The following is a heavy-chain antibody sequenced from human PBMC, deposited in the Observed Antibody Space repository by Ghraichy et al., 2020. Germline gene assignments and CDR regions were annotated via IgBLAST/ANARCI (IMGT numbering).Heavy chain of an antibody. V-gene: IGHV1-24*01. Sequence: ASVKVSCKVSGYTLTELSMHWVRQAPGKGLEWMGGFDPEDGETIYAQKFQGRVTMTEDTSTDTAYMELSSLRSEDTAVYYCATPWWNYRSSYYYYGMDVWGQGTTVTVSS. CDR1: GYTLTELS. CDR3: ATPWWNYRSSYYYYGMDV. D-gene: IGHD1-7*01. J-gene: IGHJ6*02. CDR2: FDPEDGET.